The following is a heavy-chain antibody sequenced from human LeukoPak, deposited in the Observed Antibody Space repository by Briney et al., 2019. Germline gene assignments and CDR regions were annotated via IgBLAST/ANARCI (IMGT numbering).Heavy chain of an antibody. CDR2: IYYSGST. CDR3: ARSDYGGLYYYYGMDV. CDR1: GGSISSYY. D-gene: IGHD4-23*01. J-gene: IGHJ6*02. V-gene: IGHV4-59*01. Sequence: SETLSLTCTVSGGSISSYYWSWVRQPPGKGLEWIGYIYYSGSTNYNPSLKSRVTISVDTSKNQFSLKLSSVTAADTAVYYCARSDYGGLYYYYGMDVWGQGTTVTVSS.